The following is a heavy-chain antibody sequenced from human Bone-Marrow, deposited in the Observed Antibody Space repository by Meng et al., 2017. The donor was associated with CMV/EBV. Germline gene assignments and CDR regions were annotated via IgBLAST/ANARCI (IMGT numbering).Heavy chain of an antibody. Sequence: GESLKISCAASGFTFSSDSMNWVRQAPGMGLEWVSYISGSRRSIFHADSVKGRFTTSRDNARKSLSLQMNSLRVEDTAVYYCVRDRIEWSAGRCSPGTTAWGQGTLVTVSS. J-gene: IGHJ5*02. CDR1: GFTFSSDS. CDR3: VRDRIEWSAGRCSPGTTA. V-gene: IGHV3-48*04. D-gene: IGHD2-15*01. CDR2: ISGSRRSI.